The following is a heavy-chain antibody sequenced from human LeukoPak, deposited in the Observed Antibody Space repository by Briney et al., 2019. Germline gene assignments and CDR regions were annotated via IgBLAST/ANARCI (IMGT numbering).Heavy chain of an antibody. CDR3: ARDRKDSSSWDDAFDI. J-gene: IGHJ3*02. Sequence: SESLSLTCTVSGGSISSYYWSWIRQPAGKGLEWIGRIYYSGSTNYNPSLKSRVTISVDTSKNQFSLKLSSVTAADTAVYYCARDRKDSSSWDDAFDIWGQGTMVTVSS. CDR1: GGSISSYY. D-gene: IGHD6-13*01. CDR2: IYYSGST. V-gene: IGHV4-4*07.